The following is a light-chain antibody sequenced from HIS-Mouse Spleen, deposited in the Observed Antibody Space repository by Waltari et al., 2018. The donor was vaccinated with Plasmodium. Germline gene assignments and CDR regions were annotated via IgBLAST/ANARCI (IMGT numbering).Light chain of an antibody. J-gene: IGKJ3*01. CDR3: QQYNNWSFT. Sequence: EIVMTQSPATLSVSPGERATLSCRASQSVSSNLAWYQQKPGQAPRLLIYVASTRATGIPARFSGSGSGTEFTITISSLQSEDFAVYYCQQYNNWSFTFGPGTKVDIK. CDR1: QSVSSN. CDR2: VAS. V-gene: IGKV3-15*01.